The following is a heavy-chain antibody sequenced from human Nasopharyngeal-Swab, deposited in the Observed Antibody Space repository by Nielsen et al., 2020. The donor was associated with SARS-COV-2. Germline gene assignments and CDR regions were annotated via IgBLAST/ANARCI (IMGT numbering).Heavy chain of an antibody. J-gene: IGHJ4*02. CDR1: GFILSRYW. CDR2: INEDGNII. Sequence: GESLKISCAASGFILSRYWMHWVRQVPGEGLMWVSRINEDGNIITYADSVKGRFSISRDSSKNTLYLQMDSLRGEDTAVYYCARDAPAHYGAFYWGRGTLVTVSS. CDR3: ARDAPAHYGAFY. D-gene: IGHD4-17*01. V-gene: IGHV3-74*03.